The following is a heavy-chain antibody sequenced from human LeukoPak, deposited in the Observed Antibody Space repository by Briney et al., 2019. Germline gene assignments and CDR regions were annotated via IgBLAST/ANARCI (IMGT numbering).Heavy chain of an antibody. D-gene: IGHD3-9*01. CDR1: GFTFSSYA. Sequence: GGSLRLSCTASGFTFSSYAMNWVRQAPGKGLEWVSGIGAGGTFTYYADSVKGRFTISRDNSKNTLYLQMNSLRADDTAVYYCAKMARYSNTWADYWGQGTLVTVSS. CDR2: IGAGGTFT. V-gene: IGHV3-23*01. J-gene: IGHJ4*02. CDR3: AKMARYSNTWADY.